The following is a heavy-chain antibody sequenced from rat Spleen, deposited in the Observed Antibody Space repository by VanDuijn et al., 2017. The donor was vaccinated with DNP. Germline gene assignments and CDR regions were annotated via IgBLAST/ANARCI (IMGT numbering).Heavy chain of an antibody. CDR1: GYTFTDFA. V-gene: IGHV9-4*01. CDR3: ARAFNNEGYSFTMDV. CDR2: INAYTGKP. J-gene: IGHJ4*01. D-gene: IGHD1-11*01. Sequence: IQLVQSGPELKKPGESLKISCKASGYTFTDFALHWVKQAPGKGLKWMGWINAYTGKPTYADDFKGRFVFSLEASASTANLQISNLKNEDTATYFCARAFNNEGYSFTMDVWGQGTLVTVSS.